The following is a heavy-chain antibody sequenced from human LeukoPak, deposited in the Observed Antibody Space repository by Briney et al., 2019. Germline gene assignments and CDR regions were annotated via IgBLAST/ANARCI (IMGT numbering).Heavy chain of an antibody. Sequence: GGSLRLSCAASGFTFRTYGMHWVRQAPGKGLEWVAIIWYDGSTKYYAESVKGRFAISRDNSKNMLYLQMNSLRAEDTAVYYCARVSDYSNYFDFWGQGTLVTVSS. CDR1: GFTFRTYG. CDR2: IWYDGSTK. D-gene: IGHD4-11*01. J-gene: IGHJ4*02. CDR3: ARVSDYSNYFDF. V-gene: IGHV3-33*01.